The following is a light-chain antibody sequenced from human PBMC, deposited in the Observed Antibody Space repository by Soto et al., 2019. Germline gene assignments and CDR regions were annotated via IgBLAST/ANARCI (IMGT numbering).Light chain of an antibody. V-gene: IGKV3-20*01. Sequence: EIVLTQSPGTLSLSPGERATLSCRASKSFSSSYLAWYQQKPGQAPRLLIYGASSRATGIPDMFSGSGSGTDFTLTISRLEPEDFAVYYCQQYGSASWTFGQGTKVEIK. CDR2: GAS. CDR1: KSFSSSY. CDR3: QQYGSASWT. J-gene: IGKJ1*01.